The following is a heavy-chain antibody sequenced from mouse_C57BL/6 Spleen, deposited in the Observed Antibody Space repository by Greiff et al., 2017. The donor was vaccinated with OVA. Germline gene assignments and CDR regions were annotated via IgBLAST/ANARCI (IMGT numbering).Heavy chain of an antibody. CDR3: ARDHYDYDVEDAMDY. J-gene: IGHJ4*01. V-gene: IGHV1-72*01. CDR1: GYTFTSYW. D-gene: IGHD2-4*01. Sequence: QVQLQQPGAELVKPGASVKLSCKASGYTFTSYWMHWVKQRPGRGLEWIGRIDPNSGGTKYNEKFKSKATLTVDKPSSTAYMQLSSLTSEDSAVYDCARDHYDYDVEDAMDYWGQGTSVTVSS. CDR2: IDPNSGGT.